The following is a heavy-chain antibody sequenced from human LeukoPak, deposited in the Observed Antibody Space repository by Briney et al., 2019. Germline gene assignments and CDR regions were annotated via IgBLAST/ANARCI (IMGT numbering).Heavy chain of an antibody. Sequence: ASVKVSCKASGYTFTGYYMHWVRQAPGQGLEWMGWINPNSGGTNYAQKFQGRVTMTRDMSISTAYMELSRLRSDDTAVYYCTRVLVGYCSGGSCYGDYWGQGTLVTVSS. CDR3: TRVLVGYCSGGSCYGDY. V-gene: IGHV1-2*02. CDR2: INPNSGGT. CDR1: GYTFTGYY. D-gene: IGHD2-15*01. J-gene: IGHJ4*02.